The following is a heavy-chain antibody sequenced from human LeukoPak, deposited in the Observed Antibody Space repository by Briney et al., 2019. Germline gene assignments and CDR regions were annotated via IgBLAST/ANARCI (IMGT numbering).Heavy chain of an antibody. CDR3: ARMDYYDSSGYYERKGDAFDI. D-gene: IGHD3-22*01. J-gene: IGHJ3*02. CDR2: IYYSGST. V-gene: IGHV4-59*08. Sequence: PSETLSLTCTVSGGSISSYYWSWIRQPPGKGLEWIGYIYYSGSTNYNPSLKSRVTISVDTSKNQFSLELSSVTAADTAVYYCARMDYYDSSGYYERKGDAFDIWGQGTMVTVSS. CDR1: GGSISSYY.